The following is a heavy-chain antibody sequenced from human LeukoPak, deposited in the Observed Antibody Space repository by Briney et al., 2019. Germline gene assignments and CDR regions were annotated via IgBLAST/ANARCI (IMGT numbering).Heavy chain of an antibody. J-gene: IGHJ4*02. CDR3: AKEGGDTWTNFYFHY. CDR2: ISGSGGST. Sequence: GGSLRLSCAASGLTFSTYTMSWVRQAPGKGLEWVSTISGSGGSTYSADSVKGRFSISRDNSKNTLYLQMNNLRAEDTAVYYCAKEGGDTWTNFYFHYWGQGTLVTVSS. V-gene: IGHV3-23*01. D-gene: IGHD1-20*01. CDR1: GLTFSTYT.